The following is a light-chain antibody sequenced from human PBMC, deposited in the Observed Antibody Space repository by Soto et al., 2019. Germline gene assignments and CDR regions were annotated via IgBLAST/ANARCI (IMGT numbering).Light chain of an antibody. Sequence: DIQMTQYPSSLSASVGDRVTITCRASQSISSYLNWYQQKPGKAPKLLIYAASSLQSGVPSRFSGSGSGTDFTLTISNLQPEDFATYYCQQSYSTPITFGQGTRLEIK. CDR2: AAS. J-gene: IGKJ5*01. V-gene: IGKV1-39*01. CDR1: QSISSY. CDR3: QQSYSTPIT.